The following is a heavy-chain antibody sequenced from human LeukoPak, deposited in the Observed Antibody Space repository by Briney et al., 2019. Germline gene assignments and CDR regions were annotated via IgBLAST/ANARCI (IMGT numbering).Heavy chain of an antibody. CDR2: IKEDGSEK. Sequence: GGSLRLSCAASGLNFSSRWMNWVRQAPGQGLEWVASIKEDGSEKHYVDSVKGRFTISRDNGKNSLYLQMNSLRAEDTAVYYCARGRGTKRRLEFDYWGQGTLVTVSS. J-gene: IGHJ4*02. CDR1: GLNFSSRW. CDR3: ARGRGTKRRLEFDY. D-gene: IGHD1-1*01. V-gene: IGHV3-7*03.